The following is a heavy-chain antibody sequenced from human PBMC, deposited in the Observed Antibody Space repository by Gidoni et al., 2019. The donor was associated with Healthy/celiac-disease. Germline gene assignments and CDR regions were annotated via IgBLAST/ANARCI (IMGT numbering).Heavy chain of an antibody. J-gene: IGHJ3*02. CDR3: ARPIYGEDAFDI. V-gene: IGHV3-66*04. CDR2: IYSGGST. Sequence: EVQLVEYGGGLVQPGGSLRPSWPASGFTVSSHYMSWVRQAPGKGLEWVSVIYSGGSTYYADSVKGRFTISRDNSKNTLYLQMNSLRAEDTAVYYCARPIYGEDAFDIWGQGTMVTVSS. D-gene: IGHD4-17*01. CDR1: GFTVSSHY.